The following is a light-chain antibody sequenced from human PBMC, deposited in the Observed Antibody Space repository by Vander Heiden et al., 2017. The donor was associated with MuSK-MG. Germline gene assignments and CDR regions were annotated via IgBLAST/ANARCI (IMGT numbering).Light chain of an antibody. Sequence: DIHMTQFPSSLSASVGDRVTITCRASQAITSSLAWYQQKPAKAPKLLLHAASRLETWVPSRFSGRGPGTDFSLTISSLQPEEYATYYCQQDDSTPVTFGGGTKVEIK. CDR3: QQDDSTPVT. CDR1: QAITSS. V-gene: IGKV1-NL1*01. CDR2: AAS. J-gene: IGKJ4*01.